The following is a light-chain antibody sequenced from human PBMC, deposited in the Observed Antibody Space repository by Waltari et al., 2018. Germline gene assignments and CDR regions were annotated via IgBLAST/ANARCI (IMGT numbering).Light chain of an antibody. Sequence: EIVLTQSPATLSLSPGERPTPSSRASQSVSSYLAWSQQKPGQAPRLLIYDASNRATGIPARFSGSGSGTDFTLTISSLEPEDFAVYYCQQRSNWPPAITFGQGTRLEIK. CDR1: QSVSSY. CDR3: QQRSNWPPAIT. J-gene: IGKJ5*01. CDR2: DAS. V-gene: IGKV3-11*01.